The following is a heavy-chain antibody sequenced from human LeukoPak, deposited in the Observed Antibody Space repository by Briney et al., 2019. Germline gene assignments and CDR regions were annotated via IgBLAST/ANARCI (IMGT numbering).Heavy chain of an antibody. D-gene: IGHD6-6*01. V-gene: IGHV3-48*01. Sequence: GGSLTLSCAASGFTFSSYSMNWVRQAPGKGLEWVSYISSSSSTIYYADSVKGRFTISRDNARNSLYLQMNRLRAEDTDVYYCARDTSIAARTFAFDIWGQGTMVTVSS. CDR3: ARDTSIAARTFAFDI. J-gene: IGHJ3*02. CDR2: ISSSSSTI. CDR1: GFTFSSYS.